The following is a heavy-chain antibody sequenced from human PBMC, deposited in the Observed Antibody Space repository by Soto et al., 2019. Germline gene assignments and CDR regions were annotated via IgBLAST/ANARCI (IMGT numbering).Heavy chain of an antibody. CDR1: GFTFSNYN. D-gene: IGHD4-17*01. Sequence: EVQLVESGGGLVQPGGSPRLSCAASGFTFSNYNMNWVRQAPGKGLEWLSYISTSSSTIYYADSVRGRFTISRDNAKNSLFLQINSLRAEDTAVYYCARAPRLDYGDYTGSIDYWGQGTLVTVSS. CDR2: ISTSSSTI. V-gene: IGHV3-48*01. J-gene: IGHJ4*02. CDR3: ARAPRLDYGDYTGSIDY.